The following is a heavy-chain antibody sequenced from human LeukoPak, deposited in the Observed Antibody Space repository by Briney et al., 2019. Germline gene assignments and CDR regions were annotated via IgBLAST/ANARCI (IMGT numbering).Heavy chain of an antibody. CDR1: GFTFSSYE. V-gene: IGHV3-48*03. J-gene: IGHJ4*02. D-gene: IGHD5-12*01. CDR3: ARLYSGYARGFDY. CDR2: ISSSGSTI. Sequence: PGGSLRLSCAASGFTFSSYEMNWVRQAPGKGLEWVSYISSSGSTIYYADSVKGRFTISRDNAKNSLYLQMNSLRAEDTAVYYCARLYSGYARGFDYWAREPWSPSPQ.